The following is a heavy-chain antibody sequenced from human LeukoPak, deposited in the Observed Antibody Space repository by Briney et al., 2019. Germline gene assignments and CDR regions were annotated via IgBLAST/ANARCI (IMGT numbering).Heavy chain of an antibody. J-gene: IGHJ4*02. CDR2: IYYSGST. Sequence: SETLSLTCTVSGGSISSYYWSWIRQPPGKGLEWIGYIYYSGSTNYNPSLKSRVTISVDTSKNQFSLKLSSVTAADTAVYYCARRPDSLDCSSTSCYAPALPFDYWGQGTLVTVSS. V-gene: IGHV4-59*08. CDR3: ARRPDSLDCSSTSCYAPALPFDY. D-gene: IGHD2-2*01. CDR1: GGSISSYY.